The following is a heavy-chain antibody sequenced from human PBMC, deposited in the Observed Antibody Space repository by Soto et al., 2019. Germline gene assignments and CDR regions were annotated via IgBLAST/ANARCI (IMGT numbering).Heavy chain of an antibody. CDR3: AKDPPSRLLSSGWYDQRRDYFDY. J-gene: IGHJ4*02. Sequence: PGGSLRLSCAASGFTFSSYAMSWVRQAPGKGLEWVSAISGSGGSTYYADSVKGRFTISRDNSKNTLYLQMNSLRAEDTAVYYCAKDPPSRLLSSGWYDQRRDYFDYWGQGTLVTVSS. CDR2: ISGSGGST. D-gene: IGHD6-19*01. V-gene: IGHV3-23*01. CDR1: GFTFSSYA.